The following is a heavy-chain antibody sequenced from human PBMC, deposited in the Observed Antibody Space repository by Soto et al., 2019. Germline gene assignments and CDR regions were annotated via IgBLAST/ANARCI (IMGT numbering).Heavy chain of an antibody. J-gene: IGHJ4*02. V-gene: IGHV3-30*18. CDR2: ISHDGSDK. D-gene: IGHD6-13*01. CDR3: AKENQHLVHDY. CDR1: GFPFRNYG. Sequence: PGGSLRLSCAAFGFPFRNYGMPWVRQAPGKGLEWVAVISHDGSDKYYADSMKGRFIISRDNSENTLFLNMNSLKPEDTAVYYCAKENQHLVHDYWGQGTLVTAPQ.